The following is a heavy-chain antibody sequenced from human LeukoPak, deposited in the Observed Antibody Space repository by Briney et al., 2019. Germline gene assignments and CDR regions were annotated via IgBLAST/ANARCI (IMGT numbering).Heavy chain of an antibody. CDR3: AKGKGVVPAAIRGGNWFDP. CDR2: ISGSGGST. CDR1: GFTFSSYA. J-gene: IGHJ5*02. D-gene: IGHD2-2*01. V-gene: IGHV3-23*01. Sequence: GGSLRLSCVASGFTFSSYAMKWVRQAPGKGLEWVSGISGSGGSTYYADSVKGRFTISRDNSKNTLYLQMNSLRAEDTAVYYCAKGKGVVPAAIRGGNWFDPWGQGTLVTVSS.